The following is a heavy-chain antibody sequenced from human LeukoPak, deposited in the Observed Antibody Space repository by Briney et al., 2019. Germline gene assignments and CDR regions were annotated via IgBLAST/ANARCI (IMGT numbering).Heavy chain of an antibody. CDR1: GGSIISSSYY. CDR3: ARDGDVYYVPGNWFDP. CDR2: IYHSGST. V-gene: IGHV4-39*07. Sequence: SETLSLTCTVSGGSIISSSYYWGWIRQPPGKGLEWIGSIYHSGSTYYNPSLKSRVTISVDTSKNQFSLKLSSVTAADTAVYYCARDGDVYYVPGNWFDPWGQGTLVTVSS. J-gene: IGHJ5*02. D-gene: IGHD2-21*02.